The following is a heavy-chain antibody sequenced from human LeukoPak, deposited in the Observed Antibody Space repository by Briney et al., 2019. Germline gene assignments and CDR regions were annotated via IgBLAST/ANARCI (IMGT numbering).Heavy chain of an antibody. CDR1: GFTFSSYA. V-gene: IGHV3-23*01. CDR3: AKLAYYYDSSGPKTSDY. CDR2: ISGSGGST. Sequence: PGGSLRLSCAASGFTFSSYAMSWVRQAPGKGLEWVSAISGSGGSTYYADSVKGRFTISRDNSKNTLYLQMNSLRAEDTAVYYCAKLAYYYDSSGPKTSDYWGQGTLVTVSS. J-gene: IGHJ4*02. D-gene: IGHD3-22*01.